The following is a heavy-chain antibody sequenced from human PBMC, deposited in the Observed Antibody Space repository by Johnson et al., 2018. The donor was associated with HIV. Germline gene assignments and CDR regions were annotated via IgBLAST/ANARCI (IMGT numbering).Heavy chain of an antibody. V-gene: IGHV3-13*01. Sequence: VQLVESGGGLVQPGGSLRLSCAASGFTFSSYDMHWVRQATGKGLEWVSAIGTAGDTYYPGSVKGRFTISRDNSKSTFFLQMNSLTPEDTGVYYCAKERRAPRAFDIWGQGTMVTVSS. CDR3: AKERRAPRAFDI. J-gene: IGHJ3*02. CDR2: IGTAGDT. CDR1: GFTFSSYD. D-gene: IGHD1-26*01.